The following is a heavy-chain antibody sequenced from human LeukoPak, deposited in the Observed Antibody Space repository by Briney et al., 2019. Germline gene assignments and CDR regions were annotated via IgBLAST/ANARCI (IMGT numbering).Heavy chain of an antibody. CDR1: GYTFTSYG. Sequence: ASVKVSCKASGYTFTSYGISWVRRAPGQGLEWMGWISAYNGNTNYAQKLQGRVTMTTDTSTSTAYMELRSLRSDDTAVYYCASSSHSPDYYYGMDVWGQGTTVTVSS. D-gene: IGHD6-13*01. V-gene: IGHV1-18*01. CDR2: ISAYNGNT. CDR3: ASSSHSPDYYYGMDV. J-gene: IGHJ6*02.